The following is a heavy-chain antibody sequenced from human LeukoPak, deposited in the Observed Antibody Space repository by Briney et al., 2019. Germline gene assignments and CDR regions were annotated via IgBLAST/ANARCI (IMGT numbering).Heavy chain of an antibody. D-gene: IGHD3-9*01. V-gene: IGHV3-30*18. J-gene: IGHJ4*02. CDR1: GFTFSSYG. CDR2: ISYDRSNK. CDR3: AKDRGSILTGYYRAHELDY. Sequence: GGSLRLSCAASGFTFSSYGMHWVRQAPGKGLGWVAVISYDRSNKYYADSVKGRFTISRDNSKNTLYLQMNSLRAEDTAVYYCAKDRGSILTGYYRAHELDYWGQGTLVTVSS.